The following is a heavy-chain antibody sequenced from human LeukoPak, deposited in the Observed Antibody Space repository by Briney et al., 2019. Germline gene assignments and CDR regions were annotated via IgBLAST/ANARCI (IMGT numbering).Heavy chain of an antibody. J-gene: IGHJ4*02. V-gene: IGHV3-23*01. Sequence: GGSLRLSCAASGFTFSSYTMSWVRQAPGKGLEWVSTITTSDGNTYYADSVKGRFTVSRDNPKNTLFLQMNSLRAEDTAVYYCAKDGGLWVSAHWGDSWGRGTLVTVSS. CDR3: AKDGGLWVSAHWGDS. CDR2: ITTSDGNT. CDR1: GFTFSSYT. D-gene: IGHD7-27*01.